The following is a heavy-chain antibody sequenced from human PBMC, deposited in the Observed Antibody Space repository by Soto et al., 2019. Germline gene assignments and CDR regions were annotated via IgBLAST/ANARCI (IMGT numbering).Heavy chain of an antibody. Sequence: QGQLVQSGAEVKKPGASVKVSCGTSGFSFTSYSFHWVRQAPAQGLQWMGWINAGRGKTKYSQQFQGRVTFTWDTPANTEYMELSTLTSEDTSVFYCTRWIDIGYFDSWGQGTLVTVS. CDR2: INAGRGKT. J-gene: IGHJ4*02. V-gene: IGHV1-3*01. CDR3: TRWIDIGYFDS. D-gene: IGHD2-2*03. CDR1: GFSFTSYS.